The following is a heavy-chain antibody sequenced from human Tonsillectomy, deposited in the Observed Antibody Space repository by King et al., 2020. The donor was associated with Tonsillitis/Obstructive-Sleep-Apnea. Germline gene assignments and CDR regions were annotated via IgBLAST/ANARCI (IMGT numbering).Heavy chain of an antibody. CDR2: IYGSGATT. D-gene: IGHD5-18*01. CDR1: GFTFSSYA. Sequence: VQLVQSGGGLVQPGGSLRLSCAASGFTFSSYAMSWVRQAPGKGLEWVSGIYGSGATTHYADSVKGRFIISRDNSKNTLYLQMNSLRAEDTAIYYCAKAIQPVDYGGQGTLVTVSS. J-gene: IGHJ4*02. V-gene: IGHV3-23*04. CDR3: AKAIQPVDY.